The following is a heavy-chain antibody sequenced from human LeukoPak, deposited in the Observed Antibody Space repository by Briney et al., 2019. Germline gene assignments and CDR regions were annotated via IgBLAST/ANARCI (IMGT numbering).Heavy chain of an antibody. CDR3: ARGSAMARAVDY. CDR2: IYYSGST. V-gene: IGHV4-59*01. D-gene: IGHD5-18*01. CDR1: DGSISSYY. Sequence: SETLSLTCTVSDGSISSYYWSWIRQPPGKGLEWIGYIYYSGSTNYNPSLKSRVTISVDTSKNQFPLKLSSVTAADTAVYYCARGSAMARAVDYWGQGTLVTVSS. J-gene: IGHJ4*02.